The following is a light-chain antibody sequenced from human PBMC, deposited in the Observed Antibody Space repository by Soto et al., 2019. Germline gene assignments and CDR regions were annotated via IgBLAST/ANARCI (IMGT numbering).Light chain of an antibody. J-gene: IGKJ5*01. CDR3: QQRTDWPPSIT. CDR1: QSVNIY. Sequence: EIVMTQSPATLSVSPGERATLSCRASQSVNIYLAWYQQKPGQAPRLLIFGASYRATGIPARFSGSGSGTEFNLTISSLQSEDFAVYYCQQRTDWPPSITFGQGTRLEI. V-gene: IGKV3D-15*01. CDR2: GAS.